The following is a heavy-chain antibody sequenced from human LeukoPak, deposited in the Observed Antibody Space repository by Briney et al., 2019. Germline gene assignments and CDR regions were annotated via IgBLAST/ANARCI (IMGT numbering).Heavy chain of an antibody. Sequence: GGSLRLSCAASGFTFSNYWMTWVRQAPGKGLEWVAHINQDGSEEHYMDSVKARFTISRDNAKNSLSLQMNSLRAEDTAVYYCARDRGYFSRFFDCWGQGTLVTVSS. V-gene: IGHV3-7*01. CDR3: ARDRGYFSRFFDC. CDR2: INQDGSEE. J-gene: IGHJ4*02. CDR1: GFTFSNYW. D-gene: IGHD5-18*01.